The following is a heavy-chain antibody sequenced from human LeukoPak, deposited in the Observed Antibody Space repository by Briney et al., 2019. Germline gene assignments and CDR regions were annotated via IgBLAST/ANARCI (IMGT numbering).Heavy chain of an antibody. V-gene: IGHV3-21*01. J-gene: IGHJ5*02. D-gene: IGHD3-22*01. CDR1: GFTFSSYS. CDR3: AREPGRGYYDSSGYYFEGNWFDP. CDR2: ISSSSSYI. Sequence: KPGGSLRLSCAASGFTFSSYSMNWVRQAPGKGLEWVSSISSSSSYIYYADSVKGRFTISRDNAKNSLYLQMNSLRAEDTAVYYCAREPGRGYYDSSGYYFEGNWFDPWGQGTLVTVSS.